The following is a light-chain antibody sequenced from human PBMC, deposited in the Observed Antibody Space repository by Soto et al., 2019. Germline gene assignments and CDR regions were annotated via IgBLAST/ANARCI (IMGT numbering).Light chain of an antibody. J-gene: IGKJ1*01. CDR1: QSVSSSY. Sequence: DIVLTQSPVTLSLSPGEVATFSCRASQSVSSSYIAWYQQKRGQAPRRLIYGASIRATGIPDRFSGSGSGTDFTLTISRLEPEDFALYYCQQYHTSPLTFGQGTKVDNK. V-gene: IGKV3-20*01. CDR3: QQYHTSPLT. CDR2: GAS.